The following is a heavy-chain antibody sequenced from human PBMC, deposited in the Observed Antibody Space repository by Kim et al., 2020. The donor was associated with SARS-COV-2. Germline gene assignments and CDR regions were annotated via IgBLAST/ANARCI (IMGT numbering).Heavy chain of an antibody. D-gene: IGHD6-19*01. J-gene: IGHJ4*02. Sequence: SQKFQGRVTITRDTSASTAYMELSSLRSEDTAVYYCARNSKGSVAGFDYWGQGTLVTVSS. V-gene: IGHV1-3*01. CDR3: ARNSKGSVAGFDY.